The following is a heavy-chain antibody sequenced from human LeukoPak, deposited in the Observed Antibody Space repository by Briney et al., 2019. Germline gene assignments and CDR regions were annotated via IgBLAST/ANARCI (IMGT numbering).Heavy chain of an antibody. CDR1: GFTFSNYA. D-gene: IGHD1-14*01. V-gene: IGHV3-23*01. CDR2: ISGSGGST. J-gene: IGHJ5*02. Sequence: GGSLRLSCATSGFTFSNYAMNWVRQAPGKGLEWVSAISGSGGSTYYADSVKGRFTISRDNSKNTLYLQMNSLRAEDTAVYYCAKETTRLTFDPWGQGTLVTVSS. CDR3: AKETTRLTFDP.